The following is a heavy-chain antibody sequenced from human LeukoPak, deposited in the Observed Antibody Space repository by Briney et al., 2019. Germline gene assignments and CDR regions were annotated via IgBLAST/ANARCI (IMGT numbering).Heavy chain of an antibody. CDR3: ARARLRLSGYYYYMDV. CDR1: GFTFHDYG. Sequence: GGSLRLSCAASGFTFHDYGMSWVRQAPGKGLEWVSGINWNGGSTGYADSVKGRFTISRDNAKNSLYLQMNSLRAEDTALYYCARARLRLSGYYYYMDVWGKGTTVTVSS. J-gene: IGHJ6*03. D-gene: IGHD5-12*01. V-gene: IGHV3-20*04. CDR2: INWNGGST.